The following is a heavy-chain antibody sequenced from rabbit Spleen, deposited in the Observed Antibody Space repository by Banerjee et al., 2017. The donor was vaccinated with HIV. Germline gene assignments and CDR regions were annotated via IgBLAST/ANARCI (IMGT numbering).Heavy chain of an antibody. CDR2: IYPDSSGST. D-gene: IGHD2-1*01. J-gene: IGHJ3*01. CDR1: GFSFSSDYY. V-gene: IGHV1S45*01. CDR3: AREDTYDDYGDWDL. Sequence: QEQLVESGGGLVQPEGSLTLTCTASGFSFSSDYYMCWVRQAPGKGLECGACIYPDSSGSTYYANWAKGRLTIAKGSSTTVTLQMTSLTAADTATYFCAREDTYDDYGDWDLWGQGTLVTVS.